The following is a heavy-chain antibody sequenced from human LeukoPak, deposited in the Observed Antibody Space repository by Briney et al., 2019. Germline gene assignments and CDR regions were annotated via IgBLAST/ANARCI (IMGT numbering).Heavy chain of an antibody. J-gene: IGHJ4*02. CDR1: GGSISSGDYY. CDR3: ARGRGYSYGVDY. CDR2: IFYSGGT. V-gene: IGHV4-31*03. D-gene: IGHD5-18*01. Sequence: SETLSLTCTVSGGSISSGDYYWSWIRQHPGKGLEWIGYIFYSGGTYYNPSLKSRVTISVDTSKNQFSLNLSSLTAADTAVYYCARGRGYSYGVDYWGQGTLVTVSS.